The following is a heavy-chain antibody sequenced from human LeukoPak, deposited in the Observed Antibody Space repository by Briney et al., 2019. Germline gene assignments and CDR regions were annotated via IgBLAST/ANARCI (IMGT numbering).Heavy chain of an antibody. Sequence: PSETLSLTCTVSGDSISSYYWIWIRQPPGKGPEWIAYIYYSGITSYNPSLKSRVTISVDTSKNHFSLNLTSVTAADTAVYYCARPTMVRGAPGSYYMDVWGKGTTVTISS. V-gene: IGHV4-59*01. CDR3: ARPTMVRGAPGSYYMDV. CDR2: IYYSGIT. D-gene: IGHD3-10*01. CDR1: GDSISSYY. J-gene: IGHJ6*03.